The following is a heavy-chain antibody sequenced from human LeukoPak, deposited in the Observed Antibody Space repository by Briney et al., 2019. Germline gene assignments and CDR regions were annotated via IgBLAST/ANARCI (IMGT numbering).Heavy chain of an antibody. V-gene: IGHV3-48*03. D-gene: IGHD1-26*01. J-gene: IGHJ4*02. CDR2: ISSSGSTI. CDR3: AKGSSRVGASHFDY. Sequence: PGGSLRLSCAASGFTFSSYEMNWVRQAPGKGLEWVSYISSSGSTIYYADSVKGRFTISRDNSKNTLYLQMNSLRAEDTAVYYCAKGSSRVGASHFDYWDQGTLITVFS. CDR1: GFTFSSYE.